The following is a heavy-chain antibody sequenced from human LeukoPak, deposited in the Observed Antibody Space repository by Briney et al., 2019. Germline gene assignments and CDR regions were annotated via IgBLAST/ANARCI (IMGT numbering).Heavy chain of an antibody. CDR3: ARVAGYCSSTSNCYSDY. CDR2: ISSSSSYI. V-gene: IGHV3-21*01. J-gene: IGHJ4*02. CDR1: GFTFSSYT. D-gene: IGHD2-2*01. Sequence: GGSLRLSCAASGFTFSSYTMNWVRQAPVRQAPGKGLEWVSSISSSSSYIYYAHSVKGRFTISRDNAKNSLYLQMNSLRAEDTAVYYCARVAGYCSSTSNCYSDYWGQGTLVTVSS.